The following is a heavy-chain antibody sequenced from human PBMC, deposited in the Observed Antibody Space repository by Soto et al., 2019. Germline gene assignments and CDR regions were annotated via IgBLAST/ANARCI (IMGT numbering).Heavy chain of an antibody. D-gene: IGHD6-13*01. J-gene: IGHJ4*02. CDR2: IVVGSGNT. CDR1: GFTFTISA. CDR3: AAGGLEAAAGQLPFYY. V-gene: IGHV1-58*01. Sequence: ASVKVSCKTSGFTFTISAVQWVRQARGQRLEWIGWIVVGSGNTNYAQKFQERVTITRDMSTSTAYMELSSLRSEDTAVYYCAAGGLEAAAGQLPFYYCGQGTLVTVSS.